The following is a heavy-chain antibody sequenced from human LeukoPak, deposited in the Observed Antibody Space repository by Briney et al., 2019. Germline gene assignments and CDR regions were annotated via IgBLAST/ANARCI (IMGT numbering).Heavy chain of an antibody. CDR2: IYYSGST. D-gene: IGHD2-15*01. V-gene: IGHV4-59*08. CDR1: GGSISSYY. Sequence: SEPLSLTCTVSGGSISSYYWSWLRQPPGKGLEWIGYIYYSGSTNYNPSLKSRVTISVDTSKNQFSLKLSSVTAADTAVYYCARQGYCSGGSCSSWFDPWGQGTLVTVSS. J-gene: IGHJ5*02. CDR3: ARQGYCSGGSCSSWFDP.